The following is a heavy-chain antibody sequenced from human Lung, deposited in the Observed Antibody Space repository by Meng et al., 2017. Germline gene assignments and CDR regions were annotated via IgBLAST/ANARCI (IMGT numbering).Heavy chain of an antibody. CDR3: ARDEDISAAGKLFGDY. D-gene: IGHD6-13*01. Sequence: QVEVVESGAEVTKPGASVKVSCKPSGYNFPDYYIHWVRLAPGQGLEWMGHIDPKSGDTRYAQKFQGRVTMTGDTSIGTAYMELTGLRSDDTALYYCARDEDISAAGKLFGDYWGQGTLVTVSS. CDR1: GYNFPDYY. CDR2: IDPKSGDT. J-gene: IGHJ4*02. V-gene: IGHV1-2*06.